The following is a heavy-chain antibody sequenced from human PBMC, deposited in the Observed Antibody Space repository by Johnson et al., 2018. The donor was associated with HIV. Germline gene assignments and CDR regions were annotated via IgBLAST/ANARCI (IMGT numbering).Heavy chain of an antibody. Sequence: VQLVESGGGVVQPGGSLRLSCVASRFTFSSYGMHWVRQAPGKGLEWVSGINWNGGSTDYADSVKGRFTISRDNAKNSLYLQMNSLRAEDTALYYCARDLYYGSGSSVAFDIWGQGTMVTVSS. J-gene: IGHJ3*02. V-gene: IGHV3-20*04. D-gene: IGHD3-10*01. CDR2: INWNGGST. CDR3: ARDLYYGSGSSVAFDI. CDR1: RFTFSSYG.